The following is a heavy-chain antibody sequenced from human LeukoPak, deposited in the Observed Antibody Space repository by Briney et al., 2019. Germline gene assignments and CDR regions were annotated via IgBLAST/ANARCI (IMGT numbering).Heavy chain of an antibody. D-gene: IGHD3-16*01. CDR2: ISGSGGST. CDR1: GFTFSSYA. J-gene: IGHJ3*02. V-gene: IGHV3-23*01. CDR3: AKVGLGGITRDAFDI. Sequence: PGGSLRLSCAASGFTFSSYAMSWVRQAPGKGLEWVSAISGSGGSTYYADSVKGRFTVSRDNSKNTLYLQMNSLRAEDTAVYYCAKVGLGGITRDAFDIWGQGTMVTVSS.